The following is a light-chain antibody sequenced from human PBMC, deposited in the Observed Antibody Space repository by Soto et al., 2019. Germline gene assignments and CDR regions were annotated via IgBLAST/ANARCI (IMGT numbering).Light chain of an antibody. Sequence: EIVLTQSPGTLSLSPGERATLSCRASQSVSSSYLAWYQQKPGQAPRPLIYGASSRATGIPDRLSGSGSGTDLTLNISRLDPEDFAVSYCRQYGSSPYTFGQGTKLEIK. J-gene: IGKJ2*01. CDR2: GAS. CDR1: QSVSSSY. V-gene: IGKV3-20*01. CDR3: RQYGSSPYT.